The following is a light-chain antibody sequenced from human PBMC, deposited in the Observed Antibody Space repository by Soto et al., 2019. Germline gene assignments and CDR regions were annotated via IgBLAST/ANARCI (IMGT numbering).Light chain of an antibody. Sequence: TPSPGALAVSPGEVATLPCRASQSIRNNLAWYQQKPGQAPRLLIYRASIRATGVPARFSGSGSGTEFTLTISGLQSEDVSIFFCQHYYVWPHSFGQGTKVDIK. CDR3: QHYYVWPHS. CDR1: QSIRNN. V-gene: IGKV3-15*01. CDR2: RAS. J-gene: IGKJ2*01.